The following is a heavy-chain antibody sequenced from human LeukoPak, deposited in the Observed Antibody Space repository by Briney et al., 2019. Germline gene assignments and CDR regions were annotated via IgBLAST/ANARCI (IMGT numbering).Heavy chain of an antibody. Sequence: PSETLSLTCAVYGGSFSGYYWSWIRQPPGKRLGWIGEINHSGSTNYNPSLKSRVTISVDTSKNQFSLKLSSVTAADTAVYYCARVRSVAARENFDYWGQGTLVTVSS. V-gene: IGHV4-34*01. CDR1: GGSFSGYY. CDR2: INHSGST. D-gene: IGHD6-6*01. J-gene: IGHJ4*02. CDR3: ARVRSVAARENFDY.